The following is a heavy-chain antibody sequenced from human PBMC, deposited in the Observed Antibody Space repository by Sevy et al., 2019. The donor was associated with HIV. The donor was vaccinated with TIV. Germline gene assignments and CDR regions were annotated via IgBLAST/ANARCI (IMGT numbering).Heavy chain of an antibody. J-gene: IGHJ4*02. CDR1: GFTFSSYS. V-gene: IGHV3-21*01. CDR3: ARDLSPFYCGGDCSDGYFDY. D-gene: IGHD2-21*02. CDR2: ISSSSSYI. Sequence: GGSLRLSCAASGFTFSSYSMNWVRQAPGKGLEWVSSISSSSSYIYYADSVKGRFTISRDNAKNSLYLQMNRLRAEDTAVYYCARDLSPFYCGGDCSDGYFDYWGQGTLVTVSS.